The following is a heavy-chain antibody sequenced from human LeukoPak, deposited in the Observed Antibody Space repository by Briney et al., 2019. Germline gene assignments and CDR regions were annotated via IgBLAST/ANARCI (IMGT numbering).Heavy chain of an antibody. CDR2: IKWNGGST. J-gene: IGHJ3*02. CDR3: AKETGTGDAFDI. CDR1: GFTFDDYG. D-gene: IGHD1-14*01. V-gene: IGHV3-20*04. Sequence: PGGSLRLSCAASGFTFDDYGMSWVRHAPGKGLEWVSGIKWNGGSTGYADSVKGRFTISRDNAKNSLYLQMNSLRAEDMALYYCAKETGTGDAFDIWGQGTMVTVSS.